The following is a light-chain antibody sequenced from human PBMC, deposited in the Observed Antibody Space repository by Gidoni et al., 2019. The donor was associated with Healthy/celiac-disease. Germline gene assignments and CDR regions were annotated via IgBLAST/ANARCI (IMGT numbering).Light chain of an antibody. J-gene: IGKJ3*01. CDR2: GAS. CDR1: QSVSSSY. Sequence: ELVLTQSPGTLSLSPGERATLSCRASQSVSSSYLAWYQQKPGQPPRLLIYGASSRATGIPDRFSGSGSGTDFILTISRLEPEDFAVYYCQQYGSSLLFGPGTKVEIK. CDR3: QQYGSSLL. V-gene: IGKV3-20*01.